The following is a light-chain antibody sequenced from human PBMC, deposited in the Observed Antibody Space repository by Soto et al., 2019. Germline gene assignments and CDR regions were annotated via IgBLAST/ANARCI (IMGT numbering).Light chain of an antibody. CDR2: DAS. Sequence: EIVMTQSPATLSVSPGEGATLSCRASQSISSNLDWYRQKPGQAPGLRVYDASTSATGIPARFTGSGSGTEFTLTISSLQSEDFAVYYCQQYNNWPPWTFGQGTKVEIK. CDR3: QQYNNWPPWT. V-gene: IGKV3-15*01. CDR1: QSISSN. J-gene: IGKJ1*01.